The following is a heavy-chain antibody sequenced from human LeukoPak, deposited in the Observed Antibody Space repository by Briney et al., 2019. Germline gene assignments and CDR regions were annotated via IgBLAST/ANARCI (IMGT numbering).Heavy chain of an antibody. J-gene: IGHJ4*02. CDR2: IFPGDSDT. D-gene: IGHD2-21*01. CDR1: GYSSTSFW. Sequence: GESLKISCKVSGYSSTSFWIGWVRQMPGKGLEWMGIIFPGDSDTRYSPPLQGQVTISVDKSITTAYLQWSSLKASDSAMYYCARGSIPLDYWGQGTLVTVSS. CDR3: ARGSIPLDY. V-gene: IGHV5-51*01.